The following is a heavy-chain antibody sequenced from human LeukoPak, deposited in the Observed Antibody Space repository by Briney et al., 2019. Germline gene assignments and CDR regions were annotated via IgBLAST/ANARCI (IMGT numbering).Heavy chain of an antibody. Sequence: PSETLSLTCAVYGGSFSGYYWSWIRQPPGKGLEWIGEINHSGSTNYNLSLKSRVTISVDTSKNQFSLKLSSVTAADTAVYYCARGRRRQYYYDSSGYFTPWGQGTLVTVSS. CDR1: GGSFSGYY. V-gene: IGHV4-34*01. CDR3: ARGRRRQYYYDSSGYFTP. J-gene: IGHJ5*02. D-gene: IGHD3-22*01. CDR2: INHSGST.